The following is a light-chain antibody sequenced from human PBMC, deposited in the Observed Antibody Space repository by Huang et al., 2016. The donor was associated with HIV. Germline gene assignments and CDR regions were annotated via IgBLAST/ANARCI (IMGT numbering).Light chain of an antibody. CDR1: QGTGHS. V-gene: IGKV3-15*01. J-gene: IGKJ2*01. CDR2: ETF. CDR3: QQYHGWPRT. Sequence: ERVLTQSPGTLSVSPGEIATLSCRTSQGTGHSLALYQLKPGQAPRLLIYETFIRATEFPARFSGGGSERDFTLTISGLQSEDSAFYYCQQYHGWPRTFGQGTKVEIK.